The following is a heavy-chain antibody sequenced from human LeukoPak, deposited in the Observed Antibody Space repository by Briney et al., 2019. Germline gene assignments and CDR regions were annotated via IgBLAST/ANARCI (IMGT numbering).Heavy chain of an antibody. D-gene: IGHD3-10*01. CDR2: IYSGGST. Sequence: GGSLRLSCAASGFTFSTYWMSWVRQAPGKGLEWVSVIYSGGSTYYVDSVKGRFTISRDNSKNTLYLQMNSLRAEDTAVYYCARSGYYYGSGSHLDYWGQGTLVTVSS. CDR1: GFTFSTYW. J-gene: IGHJ4*02. CDR3: ARSGYYYGSGSHLDY. V-gene: IGHV3-53*01.